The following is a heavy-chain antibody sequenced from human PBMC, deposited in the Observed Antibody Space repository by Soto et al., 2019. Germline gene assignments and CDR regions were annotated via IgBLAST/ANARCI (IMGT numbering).Heavy chain of an antibody. J-gene: IGHJ5*02. V-gene: IGHV3-23*01. CDR3: AKDALYSSSWYYWFDP. D-gene: IGHD6-13*01. CDR2: ISGSGGST. CDR1: GFTFISYA. Sequence: GGSLRLSCAASGFTFISYAMSWVRQAPGKGLEWVSAISGSGGSTYYADSVKGRFTISRDNSKNTLYLQMNSLRAEDTAVYYCAKDALYSSSWYYWFDPWGQGTQVTVSS.